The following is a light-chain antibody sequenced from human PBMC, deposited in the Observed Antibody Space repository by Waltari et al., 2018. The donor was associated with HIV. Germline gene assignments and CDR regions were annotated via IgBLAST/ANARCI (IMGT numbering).Light chain of an antibody. Sequence: QSALTQPASVSGSPGQSITISCTGTSIDVGGYNYVSWYQQHPGNAPKLRIYDVNKRPSGVSKRFSGSKSGSTASLTISGLQAEDEADYYCCSYAGTSTSYGFGTGTKVTVV. CDR2: DVN. J-gene: IGLJ1*01. CDR3: CSYAGTSTSYG. V-gene: IGLV2-23*02. CDR1: SIDVGGYNY.